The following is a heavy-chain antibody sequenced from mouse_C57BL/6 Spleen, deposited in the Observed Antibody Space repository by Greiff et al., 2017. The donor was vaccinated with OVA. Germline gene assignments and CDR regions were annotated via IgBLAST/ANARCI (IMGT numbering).Heavy chain of an antibody. CDR2: ISDGGSYT. CDR3: ARGDGYYEWYFDV. D-gene: IGHD2-3*01. J-gene: IGHJ1*03. CDR1: GFTFSSYA. V-gene: IGHV5-4*03. Sequence: EVKLMESGGGLVKPGGSLKLSCAASGFTFSSYAMSWVRQTPEKRLEWVATISDGGSYTYYPDNVKGRFTISRDNAKNNLYLQMSHLKSEDTAMYYCARGDGYYEWYFDVWGTGTTVTVSS.